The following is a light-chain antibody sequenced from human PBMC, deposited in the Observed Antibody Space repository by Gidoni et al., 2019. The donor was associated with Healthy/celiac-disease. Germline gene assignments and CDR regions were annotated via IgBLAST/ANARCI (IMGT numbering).Light chain of an antibody. Sequence: DIQMTQSPSSLSASVGDRVTITCRASQSISSYLNWYQQKPGKAPKLLIYAASRLQSGVPSRFSGSGSGKDFTLTISSLQPEDFATYYCQQSYSTLWTFGQGTKVEIK. J-gene: IGKJ1*01. CDR2: AAS. CDR3: QQSYSTLWT. V-gene: IGKV1-39*01. CDR1: QSISSY.